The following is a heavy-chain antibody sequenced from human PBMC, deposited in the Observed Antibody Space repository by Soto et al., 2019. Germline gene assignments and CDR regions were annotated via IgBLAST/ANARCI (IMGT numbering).Heavy chain of an antibody. D-gene: IGHD3-10*01. Sequence: PGGSLRLSCAASGFTVGSNYMSWVRQAPGKGLEWVSVIYSGGSTYYADSVKGRFTISRDNSKNTLYLQMNSLRAEDTAVYYCAISYGSGSRYFDYWGQGTLVTVSS. CDR1: GFTVGSNY. CDR2: IYSGGST. J-gene: IGHJ4*02. V-gene: IGHV3-53*01. CDR3: AISYGSGSRYFDY.